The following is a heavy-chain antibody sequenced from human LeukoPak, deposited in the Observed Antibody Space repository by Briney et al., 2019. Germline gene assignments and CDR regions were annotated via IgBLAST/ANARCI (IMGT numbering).Heavy chain of an antibody. D-gene: IGHD6-13*01. J-gene: IGHJ4*02. V-gene: IGHV1-69*06. Sequence: ASVKVSCKASGGTFSSYAISWVRQAPGQGPEWMGGIIPIFGTANYAQKFQGRVTITADKSTSTAYMELSSLRSEDTAVYYCARSFIAAAGTISYFDYWGQGTLVTVSS. CDR3: ARSFIAAAGTISYFDY. CDR2: IIPIFGTA. CDR1: GGTFSSYA.